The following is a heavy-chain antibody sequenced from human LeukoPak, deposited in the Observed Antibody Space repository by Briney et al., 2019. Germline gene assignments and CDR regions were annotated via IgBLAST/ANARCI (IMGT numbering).Heavy chain of an antibody. CDR2: IIPIFGTA. CDR1: GGSFSSEA. Sequence: SVKVSCKAFGGSFSSEAISWVRQAPGQGLEWMGGIIPIFGTANYAQKFQGRVTITTDESTSTAYMELSSLRSEDTAVYYCARDRKGSNPGLYSSSWYWFDPWGQGTLVTVSS. V-gene: IGHV1-69*05. J-gene: IGHJ5*02. CDR3: ARDRKGSNPGLYSSSWYWFDP. D-gene: IGHD6-13*01.